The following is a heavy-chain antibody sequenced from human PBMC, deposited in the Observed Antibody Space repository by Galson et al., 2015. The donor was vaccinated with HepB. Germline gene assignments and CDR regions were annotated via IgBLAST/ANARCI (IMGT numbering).Heavy chain of an antibody. CDR3: VRDEAF. J-gene: IGHJ4*02. V-gene: IGHV3-23*01. CDR1: GFTLSNYG. CDR2: ISDNGAWS. Sequence: SLRLSCAASGFTLSNYGMSWVRQAPGKGLEWVSAISDNGAWSYYADSVKGRFTISRDNSKNTVYLQMNSLRSEDTAVYYCVRDEAFWGQGSLVTVSS.